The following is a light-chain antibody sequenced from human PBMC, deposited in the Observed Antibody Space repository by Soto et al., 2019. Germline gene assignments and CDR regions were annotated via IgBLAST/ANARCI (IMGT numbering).Light chain of an antibody. CDR3: QRYDMSPLGS. V-gene: IGKV3-20*01. CDR1: QSLLHNY. CDR2: GVS. Sequence: EIVLTQSPGTLFLSPGERATLSCRASQSLLHNYLAWYQQRPGQSPRLLIYGVSRRVSGIPNRFSGSGSGADFTLTISRLEPEDFAVYFCQRYDMSPLGSFGQGTKVEVK. J-gene: IGKJ1*01.